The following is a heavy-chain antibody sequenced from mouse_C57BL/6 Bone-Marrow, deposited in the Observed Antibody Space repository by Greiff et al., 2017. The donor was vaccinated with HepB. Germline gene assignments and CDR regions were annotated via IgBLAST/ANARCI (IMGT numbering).Heavy chain of an antibody. J-gene: IGHJ4*01. CDR1: GFTFSSYG. CDR3: ARRGHYYAMDY. D-gene: IGHD3-3*01. Sequence: EVKVVESGGDLVKPGGSLKLSCAASGFTFSSYGMSWVRQTPDKRLEWVATISSGGRYTYYPDSVKGRFTISRDNAKNTLYLQMSSLKSEDTAMYYCARRGHYYAMDYWGQGTSVTVSS. CDR2: ISSGGRYT. V-gene: IGHV5-6*02.